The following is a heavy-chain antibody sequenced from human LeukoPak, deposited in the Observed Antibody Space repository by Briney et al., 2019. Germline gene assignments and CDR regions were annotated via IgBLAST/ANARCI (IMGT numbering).Heavy chain of an antibody. V-gene: IGHV3-23*01. CDR3: AKGHYYGSGSLDY. Sequence: GGSLRLSCAASGFIFSNYGMNWVRQAPGKGLEWVSAISGSGGSTYYADSVKGRFTISRDNSKNTLYVQMNSLRAEDTAVYYCAKGHYYGSGSLDYWGQGTLVTVSS. D-gene: IGHD3-10*01. CDR1: GFIFSNYG. J-gene: IGHJ4*02. CDR2: ISGSGGST.